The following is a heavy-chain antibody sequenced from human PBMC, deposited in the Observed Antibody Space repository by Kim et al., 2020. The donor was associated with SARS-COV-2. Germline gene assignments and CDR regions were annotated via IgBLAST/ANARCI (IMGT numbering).Heavy chain of an antibody. CDR2: INTNTGNP. Sequence: ASVKVSCKASGYTFTSYAMNWVRQAPGQGLEWMGWINTNTGNPTYAQGFTGRFVFSLDTSVSTAYLQISSLKAEDTAVYYCARDTNIVVVVAAYYYYGMDVWGQGTTVTVSS. J-gene: IGHJ6*02. CDR3: ARDTNIVVVVAAYYYYGMDV. D-gene: IGHD2-15*01. CDR1: GYTFTSYA. V-gene: IGHV7-4-1*02.